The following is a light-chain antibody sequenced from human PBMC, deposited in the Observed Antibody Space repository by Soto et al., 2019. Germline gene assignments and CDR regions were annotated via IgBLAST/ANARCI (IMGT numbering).Light chain of an antibody. Sequence: DIVMTQSPLSLPVTPGEPASISCRSSQSLLHSNGYNYLDWYLQKPGQSPQLLIYLGSNRASGVPDRFSGSGSGPDFTLTISRVEAEDVGVYYCMQALQTSWTFGQGTKVEIK. CDR3: MQALQTSWT. J-gene: IGKJ1*01. V-gene: IGKV2-28*01. CDR2: LGS. CDR1: QSLLHSNGYNY.